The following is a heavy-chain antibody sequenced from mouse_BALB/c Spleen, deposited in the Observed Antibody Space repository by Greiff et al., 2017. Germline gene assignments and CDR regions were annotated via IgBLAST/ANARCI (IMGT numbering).Heavy chain of an antibody. D-gene: IGHD4-1*01. Sequence: QVQLQQSGAELMKPGASVKISCKATGYTFSSYWLEWVKQRPGHGLEWIGEILPGSGSTNYNEKFKGKATFTADTSSNTAYMQLSSLTSEDSAVYYCARDWDNWYFDVWGAGTTVTVSA. CDR2: ILPGSGST. CDR3: ARDWDNWYFDV. V-gene: IGHV1-9*01. CDR1: GYTFSSYW. J-gene: IGHJ1*01.